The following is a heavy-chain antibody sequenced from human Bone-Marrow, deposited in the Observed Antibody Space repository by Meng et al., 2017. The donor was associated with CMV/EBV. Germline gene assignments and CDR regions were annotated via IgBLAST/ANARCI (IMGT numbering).Heavy chain of an antibody. CDR2: INPNTGDT. CDR1: GYTFSDYK. J-gene: IGHJ4*02. Sequence: ASVKVSCKTSGYTFSDYKMFWVRQAPGQGLEWMGWINPNTGDTYNAPKFQGRVTMTRDTSISTVYMEMSSLTYDDTAVYSCARSLFGSGSLFGYWGQGTLVTFAS. V-gene: IGHV1-2*02. D-gene: IGHD3-10*01. CDR3: ARSLFGSGSLFGY.